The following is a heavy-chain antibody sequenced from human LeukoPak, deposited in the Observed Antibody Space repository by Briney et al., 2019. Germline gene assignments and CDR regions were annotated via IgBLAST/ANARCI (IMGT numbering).Heavy chain of an antibody. J-gene: IGHJ4*02. CDR2: IYSGGST. V-gene: IGHV3-66*01. CDR1: GFTVSSNY. CDR3: AKTPPDWQWLVYFDY. D-gene: IGHD6-19*01. Sequence: QPGGSLRLSCAASGFTVSSNYMSWVRQAPGKGLEWVSVIYSGGSTYYADSVKGRFTISRDNSKNTLYLQMNSLRAEDTAVYYCAKTPPDWQWLVYFDYWGQGTLVTVSS.